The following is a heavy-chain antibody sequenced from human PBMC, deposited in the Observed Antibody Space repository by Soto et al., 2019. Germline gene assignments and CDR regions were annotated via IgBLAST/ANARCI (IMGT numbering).Heavy chain of an antibody. Sequence: LRLSCAASGFTFSSYEMNWVRQAPGKGLEWVSDITSTGSTRYYADSVKGRFTISRDNAKNSLYLQMNSLRAEDTAVYYCARGYCTSSACHWNFDYWGQGTLVTVSS. CDR3: ARGYCTSSACHWNFDY. J-gene: IGHJ4*02. V-gene: IGHV3-48*03. CDR1: GFTFSSYE. D-gene: IGHD2-8*02. CDR2: ITSTGSTR.